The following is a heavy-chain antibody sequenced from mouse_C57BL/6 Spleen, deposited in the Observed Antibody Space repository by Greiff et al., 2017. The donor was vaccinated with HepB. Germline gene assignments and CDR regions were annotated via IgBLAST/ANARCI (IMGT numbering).Heavy chain of an antibody. CDR3: AREVTTVVAHWYFDV. J-gene: IGHJ1*03. V-gene: IGHV1-52*01. CDR2: IDPSDSET. CDR1: GYTFTSYW. D-gene: IGHD1-1*01. Sequence: VKLQQPGAELVRPGSSVKLSCKASGYTFTSYWMHWVKQRPIQGLEWIGNIDPSDSETHYNQKFKDKATLTVDKSSSTAYMQLSSLTSEDSAVYYCAREVTTVVAHWYFDVWGTGTTVTVSS.